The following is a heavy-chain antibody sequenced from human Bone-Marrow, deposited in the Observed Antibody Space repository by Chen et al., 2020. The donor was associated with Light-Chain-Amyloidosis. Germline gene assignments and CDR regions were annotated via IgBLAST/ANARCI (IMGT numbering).Heavy chain of an antibody. D-gene: IGHD2-15*01. CDR1: GGSISINSYY. Sequence: QLQLQESGPGLVRPSETLSLTCTVSGGSISINSYYWGWIRQPPGKWLEWIGSMSYSWSTYYSPSLKSRVTISVDTPKNQFSLRLNSVTAADTALYYCARMFGFCSGGSCYSAYFDYWGQGALVTVSS. J-gene: IGHJ4*02. CDR3: ARMFGFCSGGSCYSAYFDY. V-gene: IGHV4-39*01. CDR2: MSYSWST.